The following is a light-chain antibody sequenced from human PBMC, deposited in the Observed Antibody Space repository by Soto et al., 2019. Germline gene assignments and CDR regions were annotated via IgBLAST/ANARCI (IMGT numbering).Light chain of an antibody. Sequence: QSALTQPASVSGSPGQSITIPCTGTSSDVGSYDVVSWYQQYPDKAPRLIISEVTKRPSGVSDRFSGSKSGNTASLTISGLQAEDEADYYCCSYAGSSTLVFGGGTKVTVL. J-gene: IGLJ3*02. CDR2: EVT. CDR1: SSDVGSYDV. V-gene: IGLV2-23*02. CDR3: CSYAGSSTLV.